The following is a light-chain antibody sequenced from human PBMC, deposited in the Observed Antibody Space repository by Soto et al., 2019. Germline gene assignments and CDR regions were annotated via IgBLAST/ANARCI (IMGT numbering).Light chain of an antibody. CDR3: HQYGSFFG. J-gene: IGKJ1*01. CDR1: QSISTW. V-gene: IGKV1-5*01. CDR2: DAS. Sequence: DIQMTQSPSTLSASVGDRVTITCRASQSISTWLAWYQQKPGKAPNLLIYDASNLESGVPSRFSGSGSVTEFALAVSNLQPDDFATFYCHQYGSFFGVGPGTGVEIK.